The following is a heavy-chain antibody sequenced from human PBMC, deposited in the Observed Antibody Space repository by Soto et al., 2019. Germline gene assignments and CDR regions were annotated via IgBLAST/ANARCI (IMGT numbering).Heavy chain of an antibody. CDR2: IGFDGTNI. V-gene: IGHV3-33*01. Sequence: QGQLVESGGGVVQPGRSLRLSCVASGFDFKTYGMHWVRQAPGKGLEWVAVIGFDGTNIHYSDSVRGRFYISRDNSENTVSLPMNSLRVEDTALYYCVRTACVINNCSYRGVRWGQGTLGTV. D-gene: IGHD1-20*01. CDR1: GFDFKTYG. J-gene: IGHJ4*02. CDR3: VRTACVINNCSYRGVR.